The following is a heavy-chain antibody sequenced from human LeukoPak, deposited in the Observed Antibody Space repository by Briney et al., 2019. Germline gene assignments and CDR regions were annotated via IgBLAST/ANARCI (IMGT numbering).Heavy chain of an antibody. CDR3: TRDSGTYNWFDP. CDR2: IDKKDKGYATAT. D-gene: IGHD1-26*01. CDR1: GFTFSGSA. Sequence: GGSLRLSCAASGFTFSGSAIHWVRQSSGKGLEWVGQIDKKDKGYATATAYAASVKGRFTISRDDSINTAYLQMKSLKTEGTALYYCTRDSGTYNWFDPWGQGTLVTVSS. J-gene: IGHJ5*02. V-gene: IGHV3-73*01.